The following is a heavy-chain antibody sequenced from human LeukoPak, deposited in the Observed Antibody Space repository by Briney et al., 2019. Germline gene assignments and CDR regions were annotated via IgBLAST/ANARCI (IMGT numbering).Heavy chain of an antibody. J-gene: IGHJ4*02. CDR1: GGSISSHY. CDR3: ARVHSGSYYQYDY. V-gene: IGHV4-59*11. Sequence: SETLSLTCSVSGGSISSHYWSWIRQPPGKGLEWIGYIYYSGRTNYNPSLKSRVTISVDTSKNQFSLNLSSVTAADTAVYYCARVHSGSYYQYDYWGQGTLVTVSS. CDR2: IYYSGRT. D-gene: IGHD1-26*01.